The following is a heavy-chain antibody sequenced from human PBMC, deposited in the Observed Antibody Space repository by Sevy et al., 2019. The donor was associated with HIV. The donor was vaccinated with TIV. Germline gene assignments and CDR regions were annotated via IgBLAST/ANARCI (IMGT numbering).Heavy chain of an antibody. V-gene: IGHV3-23*01. CDR1: GFAFYDYS. CDR2: LSFGCGKI. CDR3: AREGCTRPHDY. D-gene: IGHD2-8*01. J-gene: IGHJ4*02. Sequence: GGSLRLSCAASGFAFYDYSMSWIRQAPGKGLEWVATLSFGCGKINYEGTVKGRFTISRDNSNNSFYLQMDNLRVEDTALYYCAREGCTRPHDYWGQGTRVTVSS.